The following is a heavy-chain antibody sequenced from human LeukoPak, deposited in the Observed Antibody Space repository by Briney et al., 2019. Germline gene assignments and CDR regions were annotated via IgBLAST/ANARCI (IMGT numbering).Heavy chain of an antibody. CDR2: IYYNENT. Sequence: SETLSLTCTVSGGSVSSSSYYWGWIRQPPGKGLEWIGNIYYNENTYYNSSLMSRVTISVDTSKNQFSLRLSSVTAADTAVYYCARRRGGYFDYWGQGTLVTVSS. D-gene: IGHD3-10*01. J-gene: IGHJ4*02. CDR1: GGSVSSSSYY. CDR3: ARRRGGYFDY. V-gene: IGHV4-39*01.